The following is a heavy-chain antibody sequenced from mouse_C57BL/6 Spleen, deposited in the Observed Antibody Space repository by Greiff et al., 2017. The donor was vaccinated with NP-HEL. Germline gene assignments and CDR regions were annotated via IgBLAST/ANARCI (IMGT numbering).Heavy chain of an antibody. J-gene: IGHJ3*01. Sequence: EVQVVESGEGLVKPGGSLKLSCAASGFTFSSYAMSWVRQTPEKRLEWVAYISSGGDYIYYADTVKGRFTISRDNARNTLYLQMSSLKSEDTAMYYCTREGDYYGSRGFAYWGQGTLVTVSA. CDR2: ISSGGDYI. D-gene: IGHD1-1*01. V-gene: IGHV5-9-1*02. CDR3: TREGDYYGSRGFAY. CDR1: GFTFSSYA.